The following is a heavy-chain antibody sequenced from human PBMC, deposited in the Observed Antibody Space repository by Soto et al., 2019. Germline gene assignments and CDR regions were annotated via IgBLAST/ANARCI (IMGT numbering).Heavy chain of an antibody. V-gene: IGHV3-30*03. J-gene: IGHJ4*02. CDR2: ISYDGKKT. Sequence: QVQLVESGGGVVQPGRSLRLSCAASGFTFRSYAMHWVRQTPGKGLEWVAYISYDGKKTYYADSVKGRFTISRDNYQNTLFLQMSSLQFEDASVYSCVRGDGSGSFLLDYWGRGTRVTVSS. CDR3: VRGDGSGSFLLDY. D-gene: IGHD3-10*01. CDR1: GFTFRSYA.